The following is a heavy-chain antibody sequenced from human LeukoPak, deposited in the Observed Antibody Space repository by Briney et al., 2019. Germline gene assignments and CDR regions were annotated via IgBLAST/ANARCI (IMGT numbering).Heavy chain of an antibody. CDR2: IWYDGSNK. D-gene: IGHD4-17*01. J-gene: IGHJ4*02. CDR1: GFTFSSYG. V-gene: IGHV3-33*01. CDR3: ARGLYGPDY. Sequence: PGGSLRLSCAASGFTFSSYGMHWVRQAPGKGLGWVAVIWYDGSNKYYADSVKGRFTISGDNSKNTLYLQMNSLRAEDTAVYYCARGLYGPDYWGQGTLVTVSS.